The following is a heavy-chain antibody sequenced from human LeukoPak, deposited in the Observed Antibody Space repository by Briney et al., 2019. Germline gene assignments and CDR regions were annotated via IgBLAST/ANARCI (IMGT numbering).Heavy chain of an antibody. D-gene: IGHD3-10*01. CDR2: INHSGST. CDR3: AGPLYGSGSGDAFDI. J-gene: IGHJ3*02. Sequence: PSETLSLTRAVYVGPFSGYYWSWIRQPPGKGLEWIGVINHSGSTNYNPSLKSRVTISVDTSKNQFSLKLSSVTAADTAVYYCAGPLYGSGSGDAFDIWGQGTMVTVSS. V-gene: IGHV4-34*01. CDR1: VGPFSGYY.